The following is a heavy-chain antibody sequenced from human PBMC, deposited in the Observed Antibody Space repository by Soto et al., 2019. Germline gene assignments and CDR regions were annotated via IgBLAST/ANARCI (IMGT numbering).Heavy chain of an antibody. D-gene: IGHD1-26*01. CDR2: IYFSGST. V-gene: IGHV4-39*01. CDR3: ARLPYSTSLDN. J-gene: IGHJ4*02. CDR1: GGSISSSSYY. Sequence: SETLSLTCTVSGGSISSSSYYRGWIRQPPGKGLEWIGTIYFSGSTYYNPSLKSRVTIYVDTSKNQFSLKLSSVTAADTAVYYCARLPYSTSLDNWGQGTLLTISS.